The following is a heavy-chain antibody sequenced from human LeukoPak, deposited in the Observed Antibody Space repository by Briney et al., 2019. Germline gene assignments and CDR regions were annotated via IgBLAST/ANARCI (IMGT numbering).Heavy chain of an antibody. D-gene: IGHD6-19*01. V-gene: IGHV3-30*04. CDR3: ARGPGSSGWSHVFDI. Sequence: PGGSLRLSCAASGFIFSSYAMHWVRQTPGKGLEWVAVISYDGSNKYYADSVKGRFTISRDNSKNTLSLQMNSLRAEDTAVYYCARGPGSSGWSHVFDIRGQGTMVTVSS. J-gene: IGHJ3*02. CDR2: ISYDGSNK. CDR1: GFIFSSYA.